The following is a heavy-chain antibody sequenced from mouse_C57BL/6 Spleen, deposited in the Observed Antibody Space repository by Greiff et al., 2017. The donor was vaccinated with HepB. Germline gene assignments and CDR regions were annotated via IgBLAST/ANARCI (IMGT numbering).Heavy chain of an antibody. J-gene: IGHJ2*01. CDR1: GYSFTSYY. V-gene: IGHV1-66*01. CDR2: IYPGSGNT. Sequence: QVQLKESGPELVKPGASVKISCKASGYSFTSYYIHWVKQKPGQGLEWIGWIYPGSGNTKYNEKFKGKATLTADTSSSTAYMQLSSLTSEDSAVYYCARVEYYSNRYFDYWGQGTTLTVSS. D-gene: IGHD2-5*01. CDR3: ARVEYYSNRYFDY.